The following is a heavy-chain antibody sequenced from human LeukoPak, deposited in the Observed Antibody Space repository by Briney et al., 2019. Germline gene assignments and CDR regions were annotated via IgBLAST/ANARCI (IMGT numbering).Heavy chain of an antibody. D-gene: IGHD6-19*01. CDR1: GYSISSGYY. V-gene: IGHV4-38-2*02. CDR3: TRMRYSSGWSDI. Sequence: SETLSLTCTVSGYSISSGYYWGWIRQPPGKGLEWIGSIYHSGSTYYNPSLKSRVTISVDTSKNQFSLKLSSVTAADTAVYYCTRMRYSSGWSDIWGQGTMVTVSS. CDR2: IYHSGST. J-gene: IGHJ3*02.